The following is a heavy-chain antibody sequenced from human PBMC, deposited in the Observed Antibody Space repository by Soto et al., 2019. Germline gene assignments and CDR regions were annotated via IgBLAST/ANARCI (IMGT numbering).Heavy chain of an antibody. CDR2: IIPIFGTA. CDR1: GGTFSSYA. CDR3: AREKEGMVRGVIGNDAFDI. D-gene: IGHD3-10*01. Sequence: ASVKVSCKASGGTFSSYAISWVRQAPGQGLEWMGGIIPIFGTANYAQKFQGRVTITADKSTSTAYMELSSLRSGDTAVYYCAREKEGMVRGVIGNDAFDIWGQGTMVTVSS. J-gene: IGHJ3*02. V-gene: IGHV1-69*06.